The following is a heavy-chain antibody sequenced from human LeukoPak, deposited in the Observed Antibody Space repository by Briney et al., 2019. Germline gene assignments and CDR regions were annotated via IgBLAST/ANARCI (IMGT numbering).Heavy chain of an antibody. V-gene: IGHV4-38-2*02. CDR2: IYHSGST. J-gene: IGHJ4*02. CDR1: GYSISSGYY. Sequence: SETLSLTCTVSGYSISSGYYWGWIRQPPGQGLEWIGSIYHSGSTYYNPSLKSRVTISVDTSKNQFSLKLSSVTAADTAVYYCARDSYSSPPQYWGQGTLVTVSS. CDR3: ARDSYSSPPQY. D-gene: IGHD5-18*01.